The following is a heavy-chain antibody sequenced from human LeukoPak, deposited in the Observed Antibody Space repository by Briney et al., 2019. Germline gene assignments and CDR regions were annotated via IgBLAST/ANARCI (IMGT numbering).Heavy chain of an antibody. CDR3: ARDIVGTWDNWFDP. CDR1: GGSISSYY. J-gene: IGHJ5*02. V-gene: IGHV4-59*01. CDR2: IYYSGST. D-gene: IGHD1-26*01. Sequence: SENLSLTCTVSGGSISSYYWSWIRQPPGKGLEWIGYIYYSGSTNYNPSLKSRVTISVDTSKNQFSLKLSSVTAADTAVYYCARDIVGTWDNWFDPWGQGTLVTVSS.